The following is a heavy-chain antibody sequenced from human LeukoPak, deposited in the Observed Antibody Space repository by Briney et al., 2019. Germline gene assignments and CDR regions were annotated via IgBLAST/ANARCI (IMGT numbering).Heavy chain of an antibody. J-gene: IGHJ4*02. CDR1: GFTFSSYA. Sequence: GGSLRLSCAASGFTFSSYAMSWVRQAPGKGLEWVSAISGSGGSTYYADSVKGRFTISRDNSKNTLYLQMNSLRAEDTAVYYCAKVSAPYYDFWSGPERPVFDYWGQGTLVTVSS. CDR3: AKVSAPYYDFWSGPERPVFDY. V-gene: IGHV3-23*01. D-gene: IGHD3-3*01. CDR2: ISGSGGST.